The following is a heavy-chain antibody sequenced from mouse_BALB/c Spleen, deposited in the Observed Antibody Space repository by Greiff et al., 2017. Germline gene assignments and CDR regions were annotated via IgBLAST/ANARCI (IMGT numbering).Heavy chain of an antibody. J-gene: IGHJ4*01. CDR2: IRLKSNNYAT. CDR1: GFTFSNYW. D-gene: IGHD4-1*01. CDR3: TRPNFYAMDY. Sequence: EVHLVESGGGLVQPGGSMKLSCVASGFTFSNYWMNWVRQSPEKGLEWVAEIRLKSNNYATHYAESVKGRFTISRDDSKSSVYLQMNNLRAEDTGIYYCTRPNFYAMDYWGQGTSVTVSS. V-gene: IGHV6-6*02.